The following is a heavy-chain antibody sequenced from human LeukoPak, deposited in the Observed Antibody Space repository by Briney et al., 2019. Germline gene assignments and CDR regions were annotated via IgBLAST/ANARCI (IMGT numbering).Heavy chain of an antibody. J-gene: IGHJ4*02. D-gene: IGHD3-22*01. V-gene: IGHV3-53*01. CDR1: GFTVSSNY. Sequence: GGSLRLSCAASGFTVSSNYMSWVRQAPGKGLEWVSVIYSGGSTYYADSVRGRFTISRDNAKKSLYLQMNSLRAEDTALYYCTTLGYHLDSWGQGTLVTVSS. CDR2: IYSGGST. CDR3: TTLGYHLDS.